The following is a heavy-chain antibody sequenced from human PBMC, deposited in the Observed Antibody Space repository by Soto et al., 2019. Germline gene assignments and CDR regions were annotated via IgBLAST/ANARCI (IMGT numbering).Heavy chain of an antibody. V-gene: IGHV4-39*01. CDR3: ARQGYCSSTSCYATYYYYMDV. CDR2: IYYSGST. D-gene: IGHD2-2*01. J-gene: IGHJ6*03. Sequence: SETLSLTCTVSGGSISSSSYYWGWIRQPPGKGLEWIGSIYYSGSTYYNPSLKSRVTISVDTSKNQFSLKLSSVTAADTAVYYCARQGYCSSTSCYATYYYYMDVWGKGTTVTVSS. CDR1: GGSISSSSYY.